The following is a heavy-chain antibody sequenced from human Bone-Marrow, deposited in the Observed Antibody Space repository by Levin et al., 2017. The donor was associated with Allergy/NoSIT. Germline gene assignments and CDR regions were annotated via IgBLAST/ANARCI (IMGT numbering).Heavy chain of an antibody. J-gene: IGHJ4*02. V-gene: IGHV4-39*07. CDR1: GGSISSSNYY. Sequence: SQTLSLTCTVSGGSISSSNYYWGWIRQPPGKGLEWIGQIYYRGNTYYSPSLKSRVTISIDTSKNQFSLKLSSVTTADTAGYSCARVMATTRNARYYYFDYWGQGTLVTVSS. D-gene: IGHD5-24*01. CDR3: ARVMATTRNARYYYFDY. CDR2: IYYRGNT.